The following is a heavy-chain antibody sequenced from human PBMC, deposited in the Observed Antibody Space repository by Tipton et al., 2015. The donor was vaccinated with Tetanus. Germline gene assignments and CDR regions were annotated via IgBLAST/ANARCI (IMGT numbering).Heavy chain of an antibody. V-gene: IGHV4-61*08. D-gene: IGHD3-3*01. CDR2: IYYSGST. Sequence: TLSLTCTVSGISVSTSDYYWTWVRQPPGKELEWIGYIYYSGSTTYNPSLQSRVSMSVDTSKNQFSLSLNSVAAADTATYYCARTAIFGVITDRAFDLRGHGTMVTVSS. CDR3: ARTAIFGVITDRAFDL. J-gene: IGHJ3*01. CDR1: GISVSTSDYY.